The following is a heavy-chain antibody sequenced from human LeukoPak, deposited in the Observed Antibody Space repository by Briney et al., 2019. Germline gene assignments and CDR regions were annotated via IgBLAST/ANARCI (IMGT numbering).Heavy chain of an antibody. CDR3: ARDEFGSLVGAIPLIDY. CDR2: ISSSSSYI. D-gene: IGHD1-26*01. CDR1: GFTFSSYS. Sequence: GGSLRLSCAASGFTFSSYSMNWVRQAPGKGLEWVSSISSSSSYIYYADSVKGRFTISRDNAKNSLYLQMNSLRAEDTAVYYCARDEFGSLVGAIPLIDYWGQGTLVTVSS. J-gene: IGHJ4*02. V-gene: IGHV3-21*01.